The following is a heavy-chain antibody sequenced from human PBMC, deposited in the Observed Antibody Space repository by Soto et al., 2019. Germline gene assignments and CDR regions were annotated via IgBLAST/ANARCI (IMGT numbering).Heavy chain of an antibody. V-gene: IGHV4-30-2*01. CDR1: GGSISSGGYS. CDR3: AHTMPPRVSDY. Sequence: SETLSLTCAVSGGSISSGGYSWSWIRQPPGKGLEWIGYIYHSGSTYYNPSLKSRVTISVDRSKNQFSLNLTSVTAADTATYYCAHTMPPRVSDYWGQGTQVTVSS. CDR2: IYHSGST. J-gene: IGHJ4*02. D-gene: IGHD2-2*01.